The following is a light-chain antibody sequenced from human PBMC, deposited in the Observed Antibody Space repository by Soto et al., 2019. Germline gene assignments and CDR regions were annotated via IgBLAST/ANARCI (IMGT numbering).Light chain of an antibody. Sequence: EIVLTQSPATLSLSPGERATLSCRASQSVSSYLGWYQQKPGQAPRLLIYDASNRATGIPARFSGSGSGTDFTLTISSLEPEYFAVYYCQQRSNWLTFGGGTKVEIK. CDR3: QQRSNWLT. J-gene: IGKJ4*01. CDR1: QSVSSY. V-gene: IGKV3-11*01. CDR2: DAS.